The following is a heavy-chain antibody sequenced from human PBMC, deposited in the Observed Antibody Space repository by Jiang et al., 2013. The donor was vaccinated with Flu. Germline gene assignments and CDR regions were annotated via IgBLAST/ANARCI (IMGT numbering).Heavy chain of an antibody. V-gene: IGHV5-51*01. J-gene: IGHJ5*02. Sequence: GAEVKKPGESLKISCKGSGYSFTSYWIGWVRQMPGKGLEWMGIIYPGDSDTRYSPSFQGQVTISADKSISTAYLQWSSLKASDTAMYYCARGRARWAAAGRHWFDPWGPGNPGSPSPQ. CDR2: IYPGDSDT. CDR1: GYSFTSYW. CDR3: ARGRARWAAAGRHWFDP. D-gene: IGHD6-13*01.